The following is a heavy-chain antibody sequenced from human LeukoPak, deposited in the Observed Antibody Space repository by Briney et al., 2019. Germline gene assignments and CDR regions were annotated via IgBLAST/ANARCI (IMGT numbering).Heavy chain of an antibody. Sequence: SETLSLTCTVSGGSFNSSSYYWGWIRQPPGKGLEWIGSIYYSGSTYSNPPLKSRLTISVDTSNNRFSLNLSSVTAADTAVYYCRIIYCKATNCYAKGDYWSQGTLVTISS. V-gene: IGHV4-39*01. CDR3: RIIYCKATNCYAKGDY. D-gene: IGHD2-2*01. CDR2: IYYSGST. CDR1: GGSFNSSSYY. J-gene: IGHJ4*02.